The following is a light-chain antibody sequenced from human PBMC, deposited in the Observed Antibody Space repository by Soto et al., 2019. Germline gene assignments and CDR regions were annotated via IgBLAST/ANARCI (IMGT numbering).Light chain of an antibody. Sequence: EIVLTQSPGTLSLSPGERATLSCRASQSVTSSKLAWYQQKPGQAPRLLIYDASFRATGIPDRFIGSGSGTDFTLTISRLEPDECAVYHCQQYGSSIEWPFAQGPKVAIK. CDR2: DAS. V-gene: IGKV3-20*01. CDR1: QSVTSSK. CDR3: QQYGSSIEWP. J-gene: IGKJ1*01.